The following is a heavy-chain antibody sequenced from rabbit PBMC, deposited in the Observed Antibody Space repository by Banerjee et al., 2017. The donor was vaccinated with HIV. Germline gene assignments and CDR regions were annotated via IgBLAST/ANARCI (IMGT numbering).Heavy chain of an antibody. CDR2: IAAGSSGGT. D-gene: IGHD4-1*01. CDR3: ARISGWGGDL. J-gene: IGHJ4*01. Sequence: QEQLEESGGDLVKPEGSLTLTCTASGFSFNNNYVMCWVRQAPGKGLEWIACIAAGSSGGTYYASWAKGRFTISKTSSTTLTLQLNSLAAADMATYFCARISGWGGDLWGQGTLVTVS. V-gene: IGHV1S45*01. CDR1: GFSFNNNYV.